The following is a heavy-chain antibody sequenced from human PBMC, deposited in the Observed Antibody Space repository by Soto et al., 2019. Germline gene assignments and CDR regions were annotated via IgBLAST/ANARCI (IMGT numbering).Heavy chain of an antibody. CDR1: GYTFTSYA. Sequence: QVQLVQSGAEEKKPGASVKVSCKASGYTFTSYAMHWVRQAPGQRIEGMGWINAGNGKTKYSQKFQGGVTITRDTAASTGYIELSSYRSEDTAVYYCAIHSGSSWYSGYYNGMDVWGQGTTVTVSS. J-gene: IGHJ6*02. V-gene: IGHV1-3*05. CDR2: INAGNGKT. D-gene: IGHD6-13*01. CDR3: AIHSGSSWYSGYYNGMDV.